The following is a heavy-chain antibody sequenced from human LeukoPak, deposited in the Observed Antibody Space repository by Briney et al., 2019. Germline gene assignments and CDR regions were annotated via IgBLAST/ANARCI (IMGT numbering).Heavy chain of an antibody. CDR1: GLTFSTSG. J-gene: IGHJ4*02. Sequence: PGGSLILSCTASGLTFSTSGFNWVRQAPGKGLEWVASIGPTGSGRYHADSIKGRFTLSRDNAKNFLYLQMNRLRAEDTAVYYCATETNGRHYDYWGQGTLLTVSS. CDR3: ATETNGRHYDY. D-gene: IGHD1-14*01. V-gene: IGHV3-21*06. CDR2: IGPTGSGR.